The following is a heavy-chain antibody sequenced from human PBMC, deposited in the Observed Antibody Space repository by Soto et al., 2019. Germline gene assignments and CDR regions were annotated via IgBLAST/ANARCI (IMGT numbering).Heavy chain of an antibody. CDR3: AKVRAVGATTGPFDY. CDR1: GFTFDDYA. D-gene: IGHD6-19*01. J-gene: IGHJ4*02. Sequence: EVQLMQSGGDWVHPEGSLRLSCVASGFTFDDYAMTWVRQAPGKGLDWVSGISATGSTTFYATSVKGRFTISRDNFKSTLYLQLNSLRAEDTAVYYCAKVRAVGATTGPFDYWGQGALVSVSS. CDR2: ISATGSTT. V-gene: IGHV3-23*01.